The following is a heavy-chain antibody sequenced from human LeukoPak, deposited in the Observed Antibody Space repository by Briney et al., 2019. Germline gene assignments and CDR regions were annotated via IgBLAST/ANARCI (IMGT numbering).Heavy chain of an antibody. CDR1: GFTLSRYS. Sequence: GGSLSLSCAASGFTLSRYSMNWVRQAPGKGLEWVSFISSSSGTIYYADSVKGRFTISRDNAKNSLYLQMNSLRAEDTAVYYCARDPYGSGSYYYDYWGQGTLVTVSS. CDR2: ISSSSGTI. D-gene: IGHD3-10*01. CDR3: ARDPYGSGSYYYDY. J-gene: IGHJ4*02. V-gene: IGHV3-48*01.